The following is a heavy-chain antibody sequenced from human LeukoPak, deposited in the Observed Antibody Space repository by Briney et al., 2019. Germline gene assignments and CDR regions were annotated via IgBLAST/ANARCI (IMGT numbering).Heavy chain of an antibody. J-gene: IGHJ4*02. CDR1: GYTFTSYG. CDR2: ISAYNGNT. CDR3: AREGIPPELELRHLLDY. D-gene: IGHD1-7*01. V-gene: IGHV1-18*01. Sequence: ASVKVSCKASGYTFTSYGISWVRQAPGQGLEWMGWISAYNGNTNYAQKLQGRVTMTTDTSTSTAYMELRSLRSDDTAVYYCAREGIPPELELRHLLDYWGQGTLVTVSS.